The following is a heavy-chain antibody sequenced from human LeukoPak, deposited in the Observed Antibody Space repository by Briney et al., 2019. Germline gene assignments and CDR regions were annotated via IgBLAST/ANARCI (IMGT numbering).Heavy chain of an antibody. Sequence: PGGSLRHSCAPSGFIFGSYWMSWVRQAPGKGLEWVANIKQDGSERYYVDSVKGRFTISRDNAKNSLYLQMNSLRAEDTAVYYCARKAYALDVWGKGTTVTVSS. J-gene: IGHJ6*04. D-gene: IGHD2-8*01. V-gene: IGHV3-7*03. CDR2: IKQDGSER. CDR3: ARKAYALDV. CDR1: GFIFGSYW.